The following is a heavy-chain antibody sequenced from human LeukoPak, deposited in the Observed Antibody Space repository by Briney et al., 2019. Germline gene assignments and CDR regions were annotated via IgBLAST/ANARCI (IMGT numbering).Heavy chain of an antibody. V-gene: IGHV1-3*01. D-gene: IGHD5-24*01. J-gene: IGHJ4*02. CDR3: ARSNDGDY. Sequence: GASVKVSCKASGYTFSTYAIHWVRQAPGQRLEWMGWINAGNGNTRYSQKFQGRVTITRDTSASTAYMELSSLTSEDTVVYYCARSNDGDYWGQGTLVTVSS. CDR1: GYTFSTYA. CDR2: INAGNGNT.